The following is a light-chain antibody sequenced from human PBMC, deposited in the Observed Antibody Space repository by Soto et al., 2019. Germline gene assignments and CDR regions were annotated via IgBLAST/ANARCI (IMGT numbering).Light chain of an antibody. CDR2: GVS. CDR1: QTISGTY. CDR3: QHYGSSFT. Sequence: EIVLTQSPGTLSLSPGERATLSCRAIQTISGTYIAWYQQKFCQAPRLLIDGVSTRATGIPDRLSGSGAGTGFTLTISRPEPEDSVVYYCQHYGSSFTFGPGTKVDIK. V-gene: IGKV3-20*01. J-gene: IGKJ3*01.